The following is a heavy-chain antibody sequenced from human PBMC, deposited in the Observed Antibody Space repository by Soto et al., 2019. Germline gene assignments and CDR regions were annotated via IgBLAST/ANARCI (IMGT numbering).Heavy chain of an antibody. J-gene: IGHJ4*02. V-gene: IGHV3-23*01. CDR3: ARGPVAGNVDY. CDR1: GFTFNTYA. CDR2: IGGSGVTT. Sequence: GGSLRLSCVASGFTFNTYAMTWVRQAPGKGLEWVSAIGGSGVTTYYADSVKGRFTISRDNSKNTLYLQMNSLRAEDTAVYYCARGPVAGNVDYWGQGTLVTVSS. D-gene: IGHD6-19*01.